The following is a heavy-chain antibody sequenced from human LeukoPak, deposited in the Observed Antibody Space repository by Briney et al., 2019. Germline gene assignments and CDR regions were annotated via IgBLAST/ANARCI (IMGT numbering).Heavy chain of an antibody. CDR3: ATKKPPASLDY. CDR1: GFTFSSYA. Sequence: GGSLRLSCAASGFTFSSYAMSWVRQAPGKGLEWVSGLSGSGNSAAYADPVKGRFTISRDNSKNTLYLQMNNLRADDTAVYYCATKKPPASLDYWGQGTLVTVSS. CDR2: LSGSGNSA. V-gene: IGHV3-23*01. J-gene: IGHJ4*02.